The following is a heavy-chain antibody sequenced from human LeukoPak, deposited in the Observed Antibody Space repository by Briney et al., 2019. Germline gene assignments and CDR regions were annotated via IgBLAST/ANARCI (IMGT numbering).Heavy chain of an antibody. CDR3: ARGHSSSWFDAFDI. D-gene: IGHD6-13*01. CDR1: GGSISSSSYY. Sequence: SETLSLTCTVSGGSISSSSYYWGWIRQPPGKGLEWIGSIYYSGSTYYNPSLKSRVTMSVDTTKNQFSLKLTSVTAADTAVYYCARGHSSSWFDAFDIWGQGIMVTVSS. J-gene: IGHJ3*02. CDR2: IYYSGST. V-gene: IGHV4-39*07.